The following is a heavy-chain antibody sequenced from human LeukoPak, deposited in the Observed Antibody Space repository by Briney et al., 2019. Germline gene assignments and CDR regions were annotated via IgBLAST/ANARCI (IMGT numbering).Heavy chain of an antibody. CDR2: ISGSGDNT. CDR1: GFTFYTYA. V-gene: IGHV3-23*01. Sequence: PGGSLRVSCAASGFTFYTYAMTWVRQAPGKGPEWVSSISGSGDNTYYADSVKGRFTVSRDNSKNTLYLQMNSLRAEDTAVYYCAKTPGDCTGGTCYSFDYWGQGSLVTVSS. D-gene: IGHD2-15*01. J-gene: IGHJ4*02. CDR3: AKTPGDCTGGTCYSFDY.